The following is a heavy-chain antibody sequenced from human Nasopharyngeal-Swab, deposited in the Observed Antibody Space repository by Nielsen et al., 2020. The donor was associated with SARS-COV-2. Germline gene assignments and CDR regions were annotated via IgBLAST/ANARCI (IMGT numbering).Heavy chain of an antibody. CDR1: GYTFTTYA. V-gene: IGHV1-3*01. Sequence: ASVKVSCKVSGYTFTTYAIHWVRYAPGQRLEWMAWINAGTGNREYSQRFQGRVTISADTSASTAYMELHSLRSEDTAVYYCARSGTVGAPGFDYWGQGTLVTVSS. D-gene: IGHD1-26*01. CDR2: INAGTGNR. CDR3: ARSGTVGAPGFDY. J-gene: IGHJ4*02.